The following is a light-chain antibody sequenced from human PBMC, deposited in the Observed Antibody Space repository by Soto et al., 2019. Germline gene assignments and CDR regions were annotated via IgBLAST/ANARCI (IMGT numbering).Light chain of an antibody. Sequence: DIPMTQSPSSLSASVGDRVTITCRASQGINNYVAWYQQKPGKPPKLLIYAASTFQSGVPSRFSRSGSGTDFTLTINSLQPEEVATYSCQKYSSVPVFGPGTKGDIK. CDR1: QGINNY. CDR3: QKYSSVPV. V-gene: IGKV1-27*01. J-gene: IGKJ3*01. CDR2: AAS.